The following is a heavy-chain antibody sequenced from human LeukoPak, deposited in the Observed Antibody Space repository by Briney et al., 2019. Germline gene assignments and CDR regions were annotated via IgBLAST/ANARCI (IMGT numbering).Heavy chain of an antibody. CDR2: ISAYNGNT. D-gene: IGHD6-19*01. J-gene: IGHJ4*02. Sequence: GASVTVSCKASGYTFTSYGISWVRQAPGQGLERMGWISAYNGNTNYAQKLQGRVTMTTDTSTSTAYMELRSLRSDDTAVYYCARLGASSGWYAEYYFDYWGQGTLVTVSS. CDR3: ARLGASSGWYAEYYFDY. CDR1: GYTFTSYG. V-gene: IGHV1-18*01.